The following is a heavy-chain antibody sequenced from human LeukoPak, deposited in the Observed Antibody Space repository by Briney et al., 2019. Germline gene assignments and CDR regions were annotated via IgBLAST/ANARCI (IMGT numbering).Heavy chain of an antibody. V-gene: IGHV3-23*01. J-gene: IGHJ4*02. CDR1: GFIFSTYS. CDR2: ISGIGTTT. Sequence: GGSLRLSCAASGFIFSTYSMNWVRQAPGKGLEWVSAISGIGTTTYYAASVKGRFTISRDNSKNTLYLQMNSLRAEDTAVYYFAKALKLGTFDSWGQGTLVTVSP. CDR3: AKALKLGTFDS. D-gene: IGHD7-27*01.